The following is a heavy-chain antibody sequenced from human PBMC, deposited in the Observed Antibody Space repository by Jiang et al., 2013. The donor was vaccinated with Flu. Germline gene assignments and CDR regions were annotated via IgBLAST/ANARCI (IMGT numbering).Heavy chain of an antibody. V-gene: IGHV1-69*06. J-gene: IGHJ4*02. CDR2: IIPILGTP. CDR1: GGTFSSYV. CDR3: ATSLGGSYYFEF. Sequence: KASGGTFSSYVIGWVRQAPGQGLEWMGGIIPILGTPSHAQKFQGRVTITADKSTSTAYMELSNLRSEDTAVYYCATSLGGSYYFEFWGQGTLVTVSS. D-gene: IGHD3-10*01.